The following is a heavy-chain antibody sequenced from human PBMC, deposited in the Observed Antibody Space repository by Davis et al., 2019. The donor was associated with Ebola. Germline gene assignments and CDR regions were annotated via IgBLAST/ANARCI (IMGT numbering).Heavy chain of an antibody. V-gene: IGHV3-53*01. CDR1: GFTFSSYS. Sequence: GESLKISCAASGFTFSSYSMNWVRQAPGKGLEWVSVIYSGGTTYYADSVKGRFTISRDNSKNTLYLQMNSLRAEDTAVYFCARVTENGMDVWGPGTTVTVSS. CDR3: ARVTENGMDV. D-gene: IGHD2-8*01. CDR2: IYSGGTT. J-gene: IGHJ6*02.